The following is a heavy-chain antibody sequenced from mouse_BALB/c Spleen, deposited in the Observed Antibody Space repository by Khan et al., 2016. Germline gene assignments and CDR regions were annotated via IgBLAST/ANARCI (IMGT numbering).Heavy chain of an antibody. CDR3: AKGGRTDYYGMDY. J-gene: IGHJ4*01. CDR2: IYPGSGNS. V-gene: IGHV1-77*01. CDR1: GYTFTDYY. D-gene: IGHD1-1*01. Sequence: VQLKESGAELARPGASVKLSCKASGYTFTDYYINWVKQRTGQGLEWIGEIYPGSGNSYYNEKFKGRAILTADKSSSTAYMQLSILTSEDSAVXFSAKGGRTDYYGMDYWGQGTSVTVSS.